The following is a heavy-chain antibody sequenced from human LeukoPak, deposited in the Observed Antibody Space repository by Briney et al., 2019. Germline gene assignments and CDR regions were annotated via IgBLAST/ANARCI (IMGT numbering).Heavy chain of an antibody. CDR1: AYSINSGYY. CDR2: IYHSGNT. CDR3: ARDSTTVDLPYYYYTDV. Sequence: SETLSLTCAVSAYSINSGYYWGWIRQPPGKGLEWIGSIYHSGNTYYNPSLKSRVTISVDTSKNQFSLKLSSVTAADTAVYYCARDSTTVDLPYYYYTDVWGKGTTVTVS. V-gene: IGHV4-38-2*02. D-gene: IGHD4-17*01. J-gene: IGHJ6*03.